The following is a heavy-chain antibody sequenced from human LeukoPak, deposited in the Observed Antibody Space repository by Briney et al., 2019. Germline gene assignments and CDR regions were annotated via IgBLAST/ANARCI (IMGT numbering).Heavy chain of an antibody. V-gene: IGHV3-7*01. CDR1: GLTFSSNS. J-gene: IGHJ4*02. CDR3: ERDVPVRIFHY. D-gene: IGHD3-9*01. CDR2: IKQDGNEK. Sequence: PGGSLRLSCAASGLTFSSNSMTWVRQAPGKGLEWVASIKQDGNEKYYVDSVKGRFTISRDNASNSLYLQMSSLRADDTAVYYCERDVPVRIFHYWVQGTLVTVSS.